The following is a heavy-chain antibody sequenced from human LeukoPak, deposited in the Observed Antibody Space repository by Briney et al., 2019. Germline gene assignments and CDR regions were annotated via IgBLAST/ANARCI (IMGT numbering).Heavy chain of an antibody. CDR3: ARGGSGWYWGLDI. V-gene: IGHV1-69*01. D-gene: IGHD6-19*01. J-gene: IGHJ3*02. Sequence: ASVKVSCKASGGTFSSYAISWVRQAPGQGLEWMGGIIPIFGTANYAQKFQGRVTIIADESTSTAYMELSSLRCEDTAVYYCARGGSGWYWGLDIWGQGTMVTVSS. CDR2: IIPIFGTA. CDR1: GGTFSSYA.